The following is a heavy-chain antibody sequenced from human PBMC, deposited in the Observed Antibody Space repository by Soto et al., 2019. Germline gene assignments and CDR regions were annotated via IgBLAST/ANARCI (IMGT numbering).Heavy chain of an antibody. J-gene: IGHJ5*02. V-gene: IGHV4-4*02. CDR3: ARKPGRAGNWFDP. CDR1: SGSISSSNW. CDR2: IYHSGST. Sequence: PSETLSLTCAVSSGSISSSNWWSWVRQPPGKGLEWIGEIYHSGSTNYNPSLKSRVTISVDKSKNQFSLKLSSVTAADTAVYYCARKPGRAGNWFDPWGQGTLVTVSS.